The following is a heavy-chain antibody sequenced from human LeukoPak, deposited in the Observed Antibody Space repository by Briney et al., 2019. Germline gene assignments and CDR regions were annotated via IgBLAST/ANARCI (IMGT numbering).Heavy chain of an antibody. CDR3: ARDFSTYSSSWDY. CDR2: VYRSGST. D-gene: IGHD6-13*01. J-gene: IGHJ4*02. CDR1: GYSISSGYH. V-gene: IGHV4-38-2*02. Sequence: PSETLSLTCVVSGYSISSGYHWGWIRQPPGEGLEWIGSVYRSGSTYYNPSLKSRVTISVDTSKNQFSLKLSSVTAADTAVYYCARDFSTYSSSWDYWGQGTLVTVSS.